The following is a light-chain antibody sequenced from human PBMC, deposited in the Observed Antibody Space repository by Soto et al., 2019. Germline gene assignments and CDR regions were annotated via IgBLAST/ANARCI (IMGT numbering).Light chain of an antibody. Sequence: AVQLTQSPSSLSASVGDRVTITCRASQGISDALAWYQQKPGKAPKLLIYDASTLASGVPSRFSGSGAGTEFTLTISSLQPEDFATYHCQHFNNFPPTFGGGTKLEIK. V-gene: IGKV1D-13*01. CDR3: QHFNNFPPT. CDR1: QGISDA. J-gene: IGKJ4*01. CDR2: DAS.